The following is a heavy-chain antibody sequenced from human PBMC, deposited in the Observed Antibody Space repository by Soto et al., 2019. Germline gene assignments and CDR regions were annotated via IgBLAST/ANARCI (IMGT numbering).Heavy chain of an antibody. CDR1: GGSISSGGYY. CDR2: IYYSGST. CDR3: AGVIGGYSAYDSITDY. V-gene: IGHV4-31*03. J-gene: IGHJ4*02. Sequence: SETLSLTCTVSGGSISSGGYYWSWIRQHPGKGLEWIGYIYYSGSTYYNPSLKSRVTISVDTSKNQFSLKLSSVTAADTAMYYCAGVIGGYSAYDSITDYWGQGTLVTVSS. D-gene: IGHD5-12*01.